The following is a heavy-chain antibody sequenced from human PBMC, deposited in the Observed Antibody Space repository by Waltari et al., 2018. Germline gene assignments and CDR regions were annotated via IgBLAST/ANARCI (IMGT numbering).Heavy chain of an antibody. J-gene: IGHJ4*02. Sequence: VQPVQHGAEVKKPGPSEQVSCKASGYTFTSYAMHWVRQAPGQRLEWRGWINAGNGNTKDSQKFQGRVTITRDTSASTAYMELSSLRSEDTAVYYCARDRFYGDYAFDYWGQGTLVTVSS. CDR1: GYTFTSYA. D-gene: IGHD4-17*01. CDR3: ARDRFYGDYAFDY. CDR2: INAGNGNT. V-gene: IGHV1-3*01.